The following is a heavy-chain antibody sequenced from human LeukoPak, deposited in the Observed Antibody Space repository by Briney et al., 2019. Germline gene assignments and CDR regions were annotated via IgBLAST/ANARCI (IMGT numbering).Heavy chain of an antibody. V-gene: IGHV1-18*04. Sequence: GASVKVSCKASGYTFTSYYMHWVRQAPGQGLEWMGWISAYNGNTNYAQKLQGRVTMTTDTSTSTAYMELRSLRSDDTAVYYCARAAGYCSSTSCYDYWGQGTLVTVSS. D-gene: IGHD2-2*03. CDR3: ARAAGYCSSTSCYDY. J-gene: IGHJ4*02. CDR1: GYTFTSYY. CDR2: ISAYNGNT.